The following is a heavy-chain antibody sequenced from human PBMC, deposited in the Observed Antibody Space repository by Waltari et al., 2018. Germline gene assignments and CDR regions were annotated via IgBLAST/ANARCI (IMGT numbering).Heavy chain of an antibody. CDR2: IYYSGST. CDR1: GGSISSSSYY. V-gene: IGHV4-39*01. CDR3: ARYSFLWFGDY. Sequence: QVQLQESGPGLVKPSETLSLTCTVSGGSISSSSYYWGWIRQPPGKGLEWIGSIYYSGSTYYNPSLKSRVTISVDTSKNQFSLKLSSVTAADTAVYYCARYSFLWFGDYWGQGTLVTVSS. D-gene: IGHD3-10*01. J-gene: IGHJ4*02.